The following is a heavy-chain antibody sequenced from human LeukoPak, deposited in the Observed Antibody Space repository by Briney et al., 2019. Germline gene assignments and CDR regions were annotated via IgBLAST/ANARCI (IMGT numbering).Heavy chain of an antibody. Sequence: GGSLRLSCAASGFPFSTYDMHWVRQAPDKGLQWVAVISSDGYRTDYPDSVRGRFTISRDNFKNTVDLQMISVTAEDTAMYFCAKGLGTGSVLARPLHYWGQGTLVTVSS. J-gene: IGHJ4*02. CDR1: GFPFSTYD. V-gene: IGHV3-30*18. CDR3: AKGLGTGSVLARPLHY. CDR2: ISSDGYRT. D-gene: IGHD3-10*01.